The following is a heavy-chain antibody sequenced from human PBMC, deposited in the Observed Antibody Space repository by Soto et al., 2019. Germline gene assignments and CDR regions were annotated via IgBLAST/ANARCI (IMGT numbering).Heavy chain of an antibody. V-gene: IGHV4-39*01. D-gene: IGHD2-15*01. CDR3: ASPGGPCSGGSCYRFDY. CDR1: GGSISSSSYY. J-gene: IGHJ4*02. Sequence: ASETLSLTCTVSGGSISSSSYYWGWIRQPPGKGLEWIGSIYYSGSTYYNPSLKSRVTISVDTSKNQFSLKLSSVTAADTAVYYCASPGGPCSGGSCYRFDYWGQGTLVTVSS. CDR2: IYYSGST.